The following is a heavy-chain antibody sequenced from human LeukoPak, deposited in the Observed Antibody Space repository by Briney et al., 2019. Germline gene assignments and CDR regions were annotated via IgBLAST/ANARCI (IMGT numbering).Heavy chain of an antibody. CDR2: IIPILGIA. Sequence: SVKVSCKASGGTFSSYAISWVRQAPGQGLEWMGRIIPILGIANYAQKFEGRVTITADKSTSTAYMELSSLRSEDTAVYDCVKSRLYGAKRGGLDFWSQGTLVTVSS. CDR3: VKSRLYGAKRGGLDF. J-gene: IGHJ4*02. CDR1: GGTFSSYA. V-gene: IGHV1-69*04. D-gene: IGHD4-17*01.